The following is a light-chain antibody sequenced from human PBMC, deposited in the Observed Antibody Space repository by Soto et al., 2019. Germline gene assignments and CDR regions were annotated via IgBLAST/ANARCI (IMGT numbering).Light chain of an antibody. CDR2: SDD. CDR1: YSNIGDNT. CDR3: SAWDDSLNGVI. J-gene: IGLJ2*01. V-gene: IGLV1-44*01. Sequence: QAVVTQPPSASGTPGQRVTISCSGTYSNIGDNTVNWYQQVPGTAPKLLIYSDDQRPSGVPDRFSGSRSGSSASLAISGLQSDDEADYYCSAWDDSLNGVIFGGGTKLIVL.